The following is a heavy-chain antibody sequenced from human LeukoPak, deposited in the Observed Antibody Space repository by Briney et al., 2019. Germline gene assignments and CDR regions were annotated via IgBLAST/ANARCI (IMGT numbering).Heavy chain of an antibody. CDR3: ARDRNKQSHHGMDV. CDR2: ISSSSSYI. V-gene: IGHV3-21*01. D-gene: IGHD6-19*01. Sequence: GGSLRLSCAASGFTFSSYSMNWVRQAPGNGLEWVSSISSSSSYIYYADSVKGRFTISRDNAKNSLYLQMNSLRAEDTAVYYCARDRNKQSHHGMDVWGQGTTVTVSS. CDR1: GFTFSSYS. J-gene: IGHJ6*02.